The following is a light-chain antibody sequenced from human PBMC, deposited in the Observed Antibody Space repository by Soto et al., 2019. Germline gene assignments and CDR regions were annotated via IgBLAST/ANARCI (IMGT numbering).Light chain of an antibody. CDR2: KSS. Sequence: IQMTQSPSTLSASEGDRVTISCRASQSVSIWLAWYQQKPGRAPKLLIYKSSILESGVPSRFSGSGSGTEFTLTISSLQPDDFATYYCQQFNTSPWTFGQRTKVAIK. CDR1: QSVSIW. CDR3: QQFNTSPWT. V-gene: IGKV1-5*03. J-gene: IGKJ1*01.